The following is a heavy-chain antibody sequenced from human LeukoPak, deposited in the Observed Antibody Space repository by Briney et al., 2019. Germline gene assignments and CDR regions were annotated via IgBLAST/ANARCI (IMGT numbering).Heavy chain of an antibody. J-gene: IGHJ4*02. CDR1: GGSFSGYY. Sequence: SEALSLTCAVYGGSFSGYYWSWIRQPPGKGLEWIGEINHSGSTNYNPSLKSRVTISVDTSKNQFSLKLSSVTAADTAVYYCARGLHFDYWGQGTLVTVSS. CDR2: INHSGST. CDR3: ARGLHFDY. D-gene: IGHD1-26*01. V-gene: IGHV4-34*01.